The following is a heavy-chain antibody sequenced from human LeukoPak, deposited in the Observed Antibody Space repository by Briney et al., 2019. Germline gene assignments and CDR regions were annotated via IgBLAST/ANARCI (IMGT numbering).Heavy chain of an antibody. CDR1: GFTFSSYG. D-gene: IGHD5-18*01. Sequence: GGSLRLSCAASGFTFSSYGMHWVRQAPGKGLEWVAVISYDGSNKYYADSVKGRFTISRDNSKNTQYLQMNSLRAEDTAVYYCAKVVDTAMVIDYWGQGTLVTVSS. CDR2: ISYDGSNK. CDR3: AKVVDTAMVIDY. J-gene: IGHJ4*02. V-gene: IGHV3-30*18.